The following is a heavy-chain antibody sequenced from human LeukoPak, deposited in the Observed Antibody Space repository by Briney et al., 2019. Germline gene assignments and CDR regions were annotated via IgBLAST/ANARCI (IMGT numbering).Heavy chain of an antibody. D-gene: IGHD3-10*01. CDR3: ARVLPRHSGSDTYYYGMDV. CDR1: GGSISSGGYS. J-gene: IGHJ6*02. V-gene: IGHV4-30-2*01. Sequence: PSETLSLTCAVSGGSISSGGYSWSWIRQPPGKGLEWIGYIYHSGSTYYNPSLKSRVTISVDRFKTQFSLKLSSVTAADTAVYYCARVLPRHSGSDTYYYGMDVWGQGTTVTVSS. CDR2: IYHSGST.